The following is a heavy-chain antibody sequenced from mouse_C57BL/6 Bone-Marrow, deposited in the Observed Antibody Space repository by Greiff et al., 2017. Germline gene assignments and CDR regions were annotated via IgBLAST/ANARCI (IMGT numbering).Heavy chain of an antibody. V-gene: IGHV1-64*01. CDR2: IHPNSGST. J-gene: IGHJ2*01. CDR1: GYTFTSYW. CDR3: ARAIYYKDY. Sequence: QVQLQQPGAELVKPGASVKLSCKASGYTFTSYWMHWVKQRPGQGLEWIGMIHPNSGSTNYNEKLKSKATLTVDNSSSTAYLQLSSLTSEDSAVFYCARAIYYKDYWGQGTTLTVSS. D-gene: IGHD2-1*01.